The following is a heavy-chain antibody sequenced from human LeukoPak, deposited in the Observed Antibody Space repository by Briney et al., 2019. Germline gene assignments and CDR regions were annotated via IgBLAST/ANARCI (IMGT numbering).Heavy chain of an antibody. CDR1: GGSISSYY. D-gene: IGHD3-22*01. CDR3: ARRGYYYDSSGYYYPRFDY. V-gene: IGHV4-59*12. Sequence: KASETLSLTCTVSGGSISSYYWSWIRQPPGKGLEWIGYIYYSGSTNYNPSLKSRVTISVDTSKNQFSLKLSSVTAADTAVYYCARRGYYYDSSGYYYPRFDYWGQGTLVTVSS. CDR2: IYYSGST. J-gene: IGHJ4*02.